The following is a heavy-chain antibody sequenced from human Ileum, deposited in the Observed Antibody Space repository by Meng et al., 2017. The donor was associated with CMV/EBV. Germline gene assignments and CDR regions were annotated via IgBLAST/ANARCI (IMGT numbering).Heavy chain of an antibody. J-gene: IGHJ5*02. D-gene: IGHD2-2*01. CDR3: ARDYCSSTSCYRLGP. V-gene: IGHV1-46*01. CDR1: GYTFTGYS. CDR2: INPSGGST. Sequence: VKVSCKSSGYTFTGYSMHWVRQAPGQGLEWMGIINPSGGSTTYAQKFQGRVTMTTDTSTSTVYMELSSLRSEDTAVYYCARDYCSSTSCYRLGPWGQGTLVTVSS.